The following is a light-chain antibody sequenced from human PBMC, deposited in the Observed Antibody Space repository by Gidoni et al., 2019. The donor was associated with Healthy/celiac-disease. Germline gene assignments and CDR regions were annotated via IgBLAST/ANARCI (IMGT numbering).Light chain of an antibody. Sequence: SSELTQDPAVSVALGQTVRITCQGDRLRSYYASWYQQKPGQAPVFVIYGKNNRPSGNPDRFSGSSSGNTVSLTITGAQAEDEADYYCNSRDSSGNHVVFGGGTKLTVL. CDR2: GKN. J-gene: IGLJ2*01. CDR1: RLRSYY. V-gene: IGLV3-19*01. CDR3: NSRDSSGNHVV.